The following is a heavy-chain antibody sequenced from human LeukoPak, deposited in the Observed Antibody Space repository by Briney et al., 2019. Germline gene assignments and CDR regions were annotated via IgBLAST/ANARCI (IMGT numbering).Heavy chain of an antibody. CDR2: ISGSGASI. V-gene: IGHV3-23*01. CDR3: AKGPYCSSSXXXXXGSFDF. Sequence: GGSLRLSCAASGFTFSSHAMSWVRQAPGKGLEWVSAISGSGASIYYAESVKGRFTISRDNSKNMVYLQMNSLRAEDTALYYCAKGPYCSSSXXXXXGSFDFWGQGTLVTVSS. J-gene: IGHJ4*02. D-gene: IGHD2-2*01. CDR1: GFTFSSHA.